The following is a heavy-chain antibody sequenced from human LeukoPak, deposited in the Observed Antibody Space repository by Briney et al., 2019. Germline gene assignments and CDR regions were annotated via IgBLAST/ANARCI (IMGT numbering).Heavy chain of an antibody. V-gene: IGHV3-33*01. CDR3: ARGSLGTIAVAGTLDY. Sequence: AGGSLRLSCAASGFTFSNYGMHWVRQAPGKGLEWVAVIWYDGSNKYYADSVKGRFTISRDNSKNTLYLQMNSLRAEDTAVYYCARGSLGTIAVAGTLDYWGQGILVTVSP. D-gene: IGHD6-19*01. CDR1: GFTFSNYG. CDR2: IWYDGSNK. J-gene: IGHJ4*02.